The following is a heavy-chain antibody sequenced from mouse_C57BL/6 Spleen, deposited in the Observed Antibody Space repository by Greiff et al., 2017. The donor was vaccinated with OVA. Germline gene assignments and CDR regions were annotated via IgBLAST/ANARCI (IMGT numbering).Heavy chain of an antibody. CDR2: ISYDGSN. Sequence: EVHLVESGPGLVKPSQSLSLTCSVTGYSITSGYYWNWIRQFPGNKLEWMGYISYDGSNNYNPSLKNRISITRDTSKNQFFLKLNSVTTEDTATYYCARDRAYSNYYYAMDYWGQGTSVTVSS. V-gene: IGHV3-6*01. CDR1: GYSITSGYY. CDR3: ARDRAYSNYYYAMDY. J-gene: IGHJ4*01. D-gene: IGHD2-5*01.